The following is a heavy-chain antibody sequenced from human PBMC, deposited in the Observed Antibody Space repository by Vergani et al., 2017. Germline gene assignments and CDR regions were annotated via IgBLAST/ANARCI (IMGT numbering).Heavy chain of an antibody. D-gene: IGHD3/OR15-3a*01. Sequence: QLQLQESDSRLVNPSQTLSLTCTLSGDAISRDTYSWNWVRQPPGKPLEWIGSVYYSGTTYYNPSLGGRVTMSIDKSKNHFSLTLTSVTAADSAFYFCARGRTGYXRDWSTYFFYMGVWGKGTTVTVSS. CDR2: VYYSGTT. V-gene: IGHV4-30-2*01. CDR3: ARGRTGYXRDWSTYFFYMGV. J-gene: IGHJ6*03. CDR1: GDAISRDTYS.